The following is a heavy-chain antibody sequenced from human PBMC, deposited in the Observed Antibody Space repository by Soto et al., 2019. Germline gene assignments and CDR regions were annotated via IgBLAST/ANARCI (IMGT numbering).Heavy chain of an antibody. Sequence: ASVKVSCKASGYTFTGYYMHWVRQAPGQGLEWMGWINPNSGATKYEQKFQGRVTMTRDTSISTVYMELNSLGSDDTAVYYCARDLSPCNNGVCSKNCFDPWGQGTLVTVSS. CDR1: GYTFTGYY. V-gene: IGHV1-2*02. CDR2: INPNSGAT. CDR3: ARDLSPCNNGVCSKNCFDP. D-gene: IGHD2-8*01. J-gene: IGHJ5*02.